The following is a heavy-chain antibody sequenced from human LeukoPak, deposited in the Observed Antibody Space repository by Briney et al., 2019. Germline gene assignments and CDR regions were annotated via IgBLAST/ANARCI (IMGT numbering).Heavy chain of an antibody. CDR1: CGSISSSSYY. J-gene: IGHJ6*04. CDR2: IYYSGST. CDR3: ARADYDFWSGYFSPPDV. Sequence: SETLSLTCTVSCGSISSSSYYWGWIRQPPGKGLEWIGSIYYSGSTYYNPSLKSRVTISVDTSKNQFSLKLSSVTAADTAVYYCARADYDFWSGYFSPPDVWGKGTTVTVSS. D-gene: IGHD3-3*01. V-gene: IGHV4-39*01.